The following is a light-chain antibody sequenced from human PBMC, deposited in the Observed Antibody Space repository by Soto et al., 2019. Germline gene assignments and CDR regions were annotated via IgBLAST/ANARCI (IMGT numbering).Light chain of an antibody. Sequence: DDQMTKSLSTLSASVGDRVTITCRVSQIISSWLAWYQQKPGKAPKLLIFDASSLESGTPSRFSGRRSGTQFTLTINGLQPDDFATYYCQQYANYKPLPFGGGTKVDIK. CDR1: QIISSW. CDR2: DAS. CDR3: QQYANYKPLP. V-gene: IGKV1-5*01. J-gene: IGKJ4*01.